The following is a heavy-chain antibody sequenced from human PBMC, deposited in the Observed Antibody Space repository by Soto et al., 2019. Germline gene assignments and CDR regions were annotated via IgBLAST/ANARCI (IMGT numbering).Heavy chain of an antibody. CDR1: GFTFSNYW. CDR2: INIAGSAA. V-gene: IGHV3-74*01. J-gene: IGHJ4*02. D-gene: IGHD3-9*01. Sequence: EVQLVEAGGGLVQPGGSLRLSCAASGFTFSNYWMHWVRLPPWKGLLWVSRINIAGSAANYAGSVEGRFTVSRGDAKNTLYLQMSRLRDHDTTVYYFVRGPNDWYGIEYWGQGAAVTVS. CDR3: VRGPNDWYGIEY.